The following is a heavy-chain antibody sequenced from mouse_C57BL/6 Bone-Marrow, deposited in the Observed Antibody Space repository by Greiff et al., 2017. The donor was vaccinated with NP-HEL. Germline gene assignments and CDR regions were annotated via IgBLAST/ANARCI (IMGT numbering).Heavy chain of an antibody. CDR2: ISDGGSYT. V-gene: IGHV5-4*01. D-gene: IGHD2-1*01. J-gene: IGHJ2*01. Sequence: EVMLLESGGGLVKPGGSLKLSCAASGFTFSSYAMSWVRQTPEKRLEWVATISDGGSYTYYPDNVKGRFTISRDNAKNNLYLQMSHLKSEDTAMYYCARDDYGNWGQGTTLTVSS. CDR3: ARDDYGN. CDR1: GFTFSSYA.